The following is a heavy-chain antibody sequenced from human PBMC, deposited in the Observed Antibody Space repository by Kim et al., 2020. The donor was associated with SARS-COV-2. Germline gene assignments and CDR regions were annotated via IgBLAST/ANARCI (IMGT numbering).Heavy chain of an antibody. CDR1: GFTFSSYA. CDR2: IWYDGSNK. D-gene: IGHD3-9*01. V-gene: IGHV3-33*06. Sequence: GGSLRLSCAASGFTFSSYAMHWVRQAPGKGLEWVALIWYDGSNKYYADSVKGRFTISRDNSKNTVYLQMNSLRAEDTAMYYCAKGDDYDILTGTDYWGQG. J-gene: IGHJ4*02. CDR3: AKGDDYDILTGTDY.